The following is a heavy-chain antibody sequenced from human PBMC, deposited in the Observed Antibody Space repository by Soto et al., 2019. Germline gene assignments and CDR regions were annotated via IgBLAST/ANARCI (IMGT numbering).Heavy chain of an antibody. Sequence: HLGGSLRLSCAASGFTFGSYAMKWVRQAPGKGLEWVSLIGESGTPTYYADSVKGRFTISRDNSGNTLFLEMYSLRAEDTAVYYCARYIPGVRYYGMDVWGQGTTVT. CDR1: GFTFGSYA. CDR2: IGESGTPT. V-gene: IGHV3-23*01. J-gene: IGHJ6*01. CDR3: ARYIPGVRYYGMDV. D-gene: IGHD2-2*01.